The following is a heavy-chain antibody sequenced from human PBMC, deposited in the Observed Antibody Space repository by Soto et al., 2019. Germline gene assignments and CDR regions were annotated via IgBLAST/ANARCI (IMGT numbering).Heavy chain of an antibody. Sequence: EVQLVESGGGLVQPGGSLRLSCAASGFTFRSYWTHWVRQAPGKGLVWVSCITSDGSSTTYADSVKGRFTISRDNAKNTLYLQMNSLRAEDTAVYYCARGRSELPYGMDVWGQGTTVTVSS. CDR3: ARGRSELPYGMDV. D-gene: IGHD6-19*01. CDR2: ITSDGSST. V-gene: IGHV3-74*01. CDR1: GFTFRSYW. J-gene: IGHJ6*02.